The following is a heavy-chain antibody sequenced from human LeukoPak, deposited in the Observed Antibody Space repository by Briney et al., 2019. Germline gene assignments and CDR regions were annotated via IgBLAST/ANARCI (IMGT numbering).Heavy chain of an antibody. CDR2: IYYRGST. CDR1: GGSISSYY. CDR3: ARVWGTMIDH. Sequence: PSETLSLTCTVSGGSISSYYWSWIRQPPGKGLEWIGYIYYRGSTNYNPSLKSRVTISVDTSKNQFSLKLSSVTAADTAVYYCARVWGTMIDHWGQGTLVTVSS. J-gene: IGHJ4*02. D-gene: IGHD3-22*01. V-gene: IGHV4-59*01.